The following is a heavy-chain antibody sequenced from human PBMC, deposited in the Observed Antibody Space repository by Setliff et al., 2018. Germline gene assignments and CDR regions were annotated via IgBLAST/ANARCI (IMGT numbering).Heavy chain of an antibody. Sequence: SETLSLTCTVSGGSISSSSYYWGWIRQPPGKGLEWIGSIYYSGSTYYNPSLKGRVTISVDTSKNQFSLKLSSVTAADTAVYYCARHRSGWYGYYYYGMDVWGQGTTVTVSS. D-gene: IGHD6-19*01. J-gene: IGHJ6*02. CDR2: IYYSGST. CDR3: ARHRSGWYGYYYYGMDV. V-gene: IGHV4-39*01. CDR1: GGSISSSSYY.